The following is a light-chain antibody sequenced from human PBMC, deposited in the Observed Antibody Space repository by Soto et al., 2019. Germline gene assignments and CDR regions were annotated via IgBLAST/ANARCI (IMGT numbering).Light chain of an antibody. CDR1: QSVTSY. Sequence: EIVLTQSPGTLSLSPGERATLSCRASQSVTSYLAWYQQKPGQAPRLLIYGASSRATGIPDRFSGSGSGTDFTLPINRLEPEDFAVYYCQQYRSSPPLTFGGGTKVEIK. CDR3: QQYRSSPPLT. V-gene: IGKV3-20*01. CDR2: GAS. J-gene: IGKJ4*01.